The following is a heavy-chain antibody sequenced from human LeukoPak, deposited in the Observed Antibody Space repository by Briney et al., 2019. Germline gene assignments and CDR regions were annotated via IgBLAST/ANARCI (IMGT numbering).Heavy chain of an antibody. CDR2: ISGSGGST. V-gene: IGHV3-23*01. CDR1: GFTFSSYA. Sequence: GGSLRLSCAASGFTFSSYAMGWVRQAPGKGLEWVSVISGSGGSTYYADSVKGRFTISRDNSKNTLYLQMNSLRAEDTAVYYCAKDGGSYGYMFSLDYWGQGTLVTVSS. CDR3: AKDGGSYGYMFSLDY. J-gene: IGHJ4*02. D-gene: IGHD5-18*01.